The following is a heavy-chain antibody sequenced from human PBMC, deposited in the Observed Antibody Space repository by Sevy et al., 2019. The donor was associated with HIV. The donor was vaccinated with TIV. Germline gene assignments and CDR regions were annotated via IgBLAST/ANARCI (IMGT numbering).Heavy chain of an antibody. CDR3: AREEIGYGMDV. CDR2: INPKRGGA. J-gene: IGHJ6*02. V-gene: IGHV1-2*02. Sequence: ASVKVSGKATEYTFIDYYIHWVRQAPGQGLEWMGWINPKRGGANYAQSFQGRVTMTRDTSLNTIYMQLTSLRGDDTAVYYCAREEIGYGMDVWGQGTAVTVSS. CDR1: EYTFIDYY.